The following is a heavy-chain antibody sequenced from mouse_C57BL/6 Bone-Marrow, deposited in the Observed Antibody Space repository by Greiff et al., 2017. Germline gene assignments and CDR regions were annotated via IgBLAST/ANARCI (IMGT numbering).Heavy chain of an antibody. CDR2: IDPENGDT. J-gene: IGHJ4*01. V-gene: IGHV14-4*01. CDR3: TSYDYDYAMDY. Sequence: VQLQQSGAELVRPGASVKLSCTASGFNIKDDYMHWVKQRPEQGLEWIGWIDPENGDTEYASKFQGKATITADTTSNTAYLQLSSLTAADTAVYYCTSYDYDYAMDYWGQGTSVTVSS. CDR1: GFNIKDDY. D-gene: IGHD2-4*01.